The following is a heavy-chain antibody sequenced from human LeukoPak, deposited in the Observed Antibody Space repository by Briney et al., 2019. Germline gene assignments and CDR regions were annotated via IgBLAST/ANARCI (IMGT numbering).Heavy chain of an antibody. V-gene: IGHV4-59*12. D-gene: IGHD3-10*01. Sequence: SETLSLTCTVSGGSISSYYWSWIRQPPGKGLEWIGYIYYSGSTNYNPSLKSRVTISVDTSKNQFSLKLSSVTAADTAVYYCARRIKARYYYGSGSYKTNYYYYYMDVWGKGTTVTISS. J-gene: IGHJ6*03. CDR1: GGSISSYY. CDR3: ARRIKARYYYGSGSYKTNYYYYYMDV. CDR2: IYYSGST.